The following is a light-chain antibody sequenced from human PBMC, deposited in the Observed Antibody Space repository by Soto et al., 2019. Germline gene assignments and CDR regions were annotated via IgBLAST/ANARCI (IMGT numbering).Light chain of an antibody. CDR2: EVS. J-gene: IGLJ2*01. V-gene: IGLV2-8*01. CDR1: SSDVGGYKY. Sequence: QSVLTQPPSASGSPGQSVTISCTGTSSDVGGYKYVSWYQQHPGKAPKLMIYEVSQRPSGVPDRFSGSKSGNTASLTVSGLKDEDEADYYGSSYAGSNNLNVFGGGTKVTVL. CDR3: SSYAGSNNLNV.